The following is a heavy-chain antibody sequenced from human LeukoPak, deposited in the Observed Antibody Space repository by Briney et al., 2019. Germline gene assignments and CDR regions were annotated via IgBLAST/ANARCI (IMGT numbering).Heavy chain of an antibody. D-gene: IGHD3-9*01. CDR3: AGLGILTGTKGAFDI. Sequence: GGSLRLSCAASGFTFSSYAMSWVRQAPGKGLEWVSGINWNGGSTGYADSVKGRFTISRDNAKNSLYLQMNSLRAEDTALYYCAGLGILTGTKGAFDIWGQGTMVTVSS. CDR2: INWNGGST. J-gene: IGHJ3*02. V-gene: IGHV3-20*04. CDR1: GFTFSSYA.